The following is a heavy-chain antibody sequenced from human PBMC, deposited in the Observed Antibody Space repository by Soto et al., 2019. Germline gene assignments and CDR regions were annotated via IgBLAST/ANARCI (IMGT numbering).Heavy chain of an antibody. CDR2: VYHTGDT. CDR3: AREIVTARKNNYFDP. J-gene: IGHJ5*02. D-gene: IGHD2-21*02. Sequence: SETLSLTCGVPGGSVASSHWWSWVRQSPGRGLEWIGNVYHTGDTNFNPSLQSRVTFSVDKSNNQLSLRLTSVTAADTAMYSCAREIVTARKNNYFDPWGPGTLVTVSS. V-gene: IGHV4-4*02. CDR1: GGSVASSHW.